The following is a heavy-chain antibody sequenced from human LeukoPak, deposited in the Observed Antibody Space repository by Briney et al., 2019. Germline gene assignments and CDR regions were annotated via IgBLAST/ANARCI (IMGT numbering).Heavy chain of an antibody. CDR1: GFTVSTNY. CDR2: ISSSSSYI. CDR3: ARAKSITMTRDWFDP. Sequence: GGSLRLSCAASGFTVSTNYMNWVRQAPGKGLEWVSSISSSSSYIYYADSVKGRFTISRDNAKNSLYLQMNSLRVEDTAVYYCARAKSITMTRDWFDPWGQGTLVTVSS. J-gene: IGHJ5*02. D-gene: IGHD3-22*01. V-gene: IGHV3-21*01.